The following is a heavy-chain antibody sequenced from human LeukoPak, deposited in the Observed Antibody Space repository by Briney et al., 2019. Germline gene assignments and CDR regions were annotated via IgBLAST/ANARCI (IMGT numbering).Heavy chain of an antibody. Sequence: PGGSLRLSCAASGFTFSSYDMNWVRQAPGKGPEWVSYISSRGTTMYYADSVKGRFTISRDNSKNTLYLQMNSLRAEDTAVYYCAKGGIYCSGGSCSPKHYYFDYWGQGTLVTVSS. J-gene: IGHJ4*02. CDR1: GFTFSSYD. D-gene: IGHD2-15*01. CDR2: ISSRGTTM. CDR3: AKGGIYCSGGSCSPKHYYFDY. V-gene: IGHV3-23*01.